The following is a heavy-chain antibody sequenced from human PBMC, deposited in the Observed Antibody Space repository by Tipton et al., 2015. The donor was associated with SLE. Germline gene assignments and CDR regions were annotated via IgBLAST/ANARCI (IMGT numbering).Heavy chain of an antibody. D-gene: IGHD3-3*01. Sequence: TLSLTCTVSGASISSYNWNWIRQPPGKALEWIGHLYNSGSTNSNPSLKSRVTLSVDTSKNQFSLKLSSVTAADTAVYYCARDLAWSGFFDLWGRGTLVTVSS. CDR3: ARDLAWSGFFDL. J-gene: IGHJ2*01. V-gene: IGHV4-4*08. CDR2: LYNSGST. CDR1: GASISSYN.